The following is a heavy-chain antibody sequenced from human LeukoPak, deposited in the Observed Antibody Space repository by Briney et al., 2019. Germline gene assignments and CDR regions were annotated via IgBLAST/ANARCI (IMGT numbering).Heavy chain of an antibody. CDR1: GFTFSSYA. CDR2: ISSSGSTI. CDR3: AKDRRHDPDAFDI. V-gene: IGHV3-48*04. Sequence: PGGSLRLSCAASGFTFSSYAMSWVRQAPGKGLEWVSYISSSGSTIYYADSVKGRFTISRDNAKKSLYLQMNSLRAEDTAVYYCAKDRRHDPDAFDIWGQGTMVTVSS. J-gene: IGHJ3*02.